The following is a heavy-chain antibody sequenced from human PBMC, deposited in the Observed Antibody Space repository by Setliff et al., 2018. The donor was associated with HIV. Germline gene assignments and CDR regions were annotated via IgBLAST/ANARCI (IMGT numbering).Heavy chain of an antibody. D-gene: IGHD6-19*01. CDR2: IVVGSGKT. Sequence: SVKVSCKASGFTFTGSAVQWMRQARGQRPEWIGWIVVGSGKTEYAQKFQERVTITRDMSTSTAYMELRSLRYDATAVYYCVADGDGSGWRSEYWGQGTLVTVSS. V-gene: IGHV1-58*01. CDR1: GFTFTGSA. CDR3: VADGDGSGWRSEY. J-gene: IGHJ4*02.